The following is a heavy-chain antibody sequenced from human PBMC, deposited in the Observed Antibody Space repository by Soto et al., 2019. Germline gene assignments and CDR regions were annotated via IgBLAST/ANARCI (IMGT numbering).Heavy chain of an antibody. Sequence: EVQLVESGGGLVQPGGSLRLSCAASGFTFSNFWMTWVRQPPGKGLEWVANIRYDGSERYHVDSVKGRFTISTDNAKKSLYLTMNSLRVEDTAMYYCARGHYGDGLGWGQGTLVTVSS. J-gene: IGHJ4*02. V-gene: IGHV3-7*05. CDR3: ARGHYGDGLG. CDR2: IRYDGSER. CDR1: GFTFSNFW. D-gene: IGHD4-17*01.